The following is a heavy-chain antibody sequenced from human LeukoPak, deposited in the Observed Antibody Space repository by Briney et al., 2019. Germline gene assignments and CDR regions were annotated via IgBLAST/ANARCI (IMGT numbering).Heavy chain of an antibody. CDR3: AKDGLYDSSGSISYYFDY. J-gene: IGHJ4*02. Sequence: GGSLRLSCAASGFTFSDYAMSWVRQAPGKGLEWVSSVSGSGDSTYYADSVQGRLTISRDNSKNTLYLQMNSLRAEDTAVYYCAKDGLYDSSGSISYYFDYWGQGTLVTVSS. D-gene: IGHD3-22*01. V-gene: IGHV3-23*01. CDR2: VSGSGDST. CDR1: GFTFSDYA.